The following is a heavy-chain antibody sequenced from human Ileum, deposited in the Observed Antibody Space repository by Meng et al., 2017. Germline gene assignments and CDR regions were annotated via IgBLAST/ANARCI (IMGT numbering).Heavy chain of an antibody. V-gene: IGHV3-7*01. D-gene: IGHD1-26*01. CDR1: GLSFSRSW. Sequence: GESLKISCAASGLSFSRSWMSWIRQAPGKGLELVANINEDGSANNYVGSVKGRFTISRDNAKSSLYLQMNSLRGEDTALYYCARDPGAGAYDIWGQGTMVTVSS. CDR3: ARDPGAGAYDI. CDR2: INEDGSAN. J-gene: IGHJ3*02.